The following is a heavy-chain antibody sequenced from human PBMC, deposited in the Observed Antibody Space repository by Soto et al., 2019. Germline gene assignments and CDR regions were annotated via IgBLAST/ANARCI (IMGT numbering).Heavy chain of an antibody. CDR3: ARDRYYYDSSGLADY. Sequence: QVQLVESGGGVVQPGRSLRLSCAASGFTFSSYGMHWVRQAPGKGLEGVAVIWYDGSNKYYADSVKGRFTISRDNSKNTLYLQMNRLRAEDTAVYYCARDRYYYDSSGLADYWGQGTLVTVSS. J-gene: IGHJ4*02. CDR1: GFTFSSYG. CDR2: IWYDGSNK. V-gene: IGHV3-33*01. D-gene: IGHD3-22*01.